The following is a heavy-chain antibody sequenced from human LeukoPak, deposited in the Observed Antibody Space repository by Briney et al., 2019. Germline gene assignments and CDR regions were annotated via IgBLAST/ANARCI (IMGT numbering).Heavy chain of an antibody. J-gene: IGHJ4*02. V-gene: IGHV1-8*01. Sequence: ASVKVSCKASGHTFTSYDINWVRQATGQGLEWMGWMNPNSGNTGYAQKFQGRVTMTTDTSTSTAYMELRSLRSDDTAVYYCARAILSSSWYYYFDYWGQGTLVIVSS. CDR2: MNPNSGNT. CDR3: ARAILSSSWYYYFDY. D-gene: IGHD6-13*01. CDR1: GHTFTSYD.